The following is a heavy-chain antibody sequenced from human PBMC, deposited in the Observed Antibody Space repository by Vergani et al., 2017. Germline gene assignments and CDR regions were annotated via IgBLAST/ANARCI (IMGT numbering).Heavy chain of an antibody. CDR2: ISYDGSNK. D-gene: IGHD3-16*01. V-gene: IGHV3-30*18. J-gene: IGHJ5*02. CDR1: GFTFSSYG. CDR3: AKAMIKAKNWFDP. Sequence: QVQLVESGGGVVQPGRSLRLSCAASGFTFSSYGMHWVRQAPGKGLEWVAVISYDGSNKYYADSVKGRFTISSDNSKNTLYLQMNSLRAEDTAVYYCAKAMIKAKNWFDPWGQGTLVTVSS.